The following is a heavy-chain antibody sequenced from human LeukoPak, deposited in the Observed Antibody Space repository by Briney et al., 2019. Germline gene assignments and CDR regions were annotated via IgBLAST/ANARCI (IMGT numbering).Heavy chain of an antibody. CDR2: IWYDGSNK. J-gene: IGHJ4*02. CDR1: GFTFSTYG. V-gene: IGHV3-33*01. D-gene: IGHD2-2*01. CDR3: ARVKYRSGNSCYVSLDY. Sequence: GGSLRLSCAASGFTFSTYGMHWVRQAPVKGLEWVAVIWYDGSNKYYADSVKGRFTISRDNSKNTLYLQMNSLRAEDTAVYYCARVKYRSGNSCYVSLDYWGQGTLVTVSS.